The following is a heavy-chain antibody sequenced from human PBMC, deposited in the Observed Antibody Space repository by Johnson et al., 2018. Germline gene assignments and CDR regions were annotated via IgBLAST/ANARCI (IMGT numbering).Heavy chain of an antibody. J-gene: IGHJ3*02. CDR3: AKVNYYDSIHDAFDI. D-gene: IGHD3-22*01. CDR2: ISGRGGST. V-gene: IGHV3-23*04. Sequence: EVQLVESGGGVVQPGGSLRLSCAASGFTFSSYAMSWVRQAPGKGLEWVSAISGRGGSTYNADSVTGRFTISRDSSKNTLYLHMNSLRAEDTAVYYCAKVNYYDSIHDAFDIWGQGTMVTVSS. CDR1: GFTFSSYA.